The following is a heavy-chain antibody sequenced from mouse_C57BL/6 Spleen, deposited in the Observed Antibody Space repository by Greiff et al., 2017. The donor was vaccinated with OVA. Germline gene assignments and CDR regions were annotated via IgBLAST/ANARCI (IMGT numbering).Heavy chain of an antibody. J-gene: IGHJ1*03. CDR2: ISNGGGST. CDR3: ARRGLVHWYFDV. Sequence: EVQVVESGGGLVQPGGSLKLSCAASGFTFSDYYMYWVRQTPEQRLEWVAYISNGGGSTYYPDTVKGRFTISRDNAKNTLYLQMSRLKSEDTAMYYCARRGLVHWYFDVWGTGTTVTVSS. D-gene: IGHD1-1*02. V-gene: IGHV5-12*01. CDR1: GFTFSDYY.